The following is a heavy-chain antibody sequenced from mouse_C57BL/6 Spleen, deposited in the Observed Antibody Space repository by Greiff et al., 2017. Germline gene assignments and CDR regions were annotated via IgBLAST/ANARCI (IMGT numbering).Heavy chain of an antibody. CDR3: ARVATVVEYFDV. V-gene: IGHV3-1*01. Sequence: EVQLVESGPGMVKPSQSLSLTCTVTGYSITSGYDWHWIRHFPGNKLELMGYISYSGSTNYNPSLKSRISITHDTSKHHFFLKLNSVTTEDTATYYCARVATVVEYFDVWGTGTTVTVSS. CDR2: ISYSGST. D-gene: IGHD1-1*01. J-gene: IGHJ1*03. CDR1: GYSITSGYD.